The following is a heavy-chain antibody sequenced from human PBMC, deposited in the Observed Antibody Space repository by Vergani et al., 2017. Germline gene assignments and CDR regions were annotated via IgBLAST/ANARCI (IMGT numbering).Heavy chain of an antibody. V-gene: IGHV4-38-2*01. J-gene: IGHJ4*02. D-gene: IGHD3-10*01. CDR1: GYSVGSGYY. Sequence: QVDLQESGPGLVKSSETLSLNCAVSGYSVGSGYYWGWMRQPPGRGLECIGGVHRNGNTYYTSSLSSRATIARDTSKNQFPLRRTAVTAADTAVYYCARQNPYGSAHVDFWGRGVLVTVSA. CDR3: ARQNPYGSAHVDF. CDR2: VHRNGNT.